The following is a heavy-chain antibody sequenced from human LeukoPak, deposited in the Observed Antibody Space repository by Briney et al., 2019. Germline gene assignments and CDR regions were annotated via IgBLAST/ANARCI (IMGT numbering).Heavy chain of an antibody. J-gene: IGHJ4*02. CDR2: INPNSGGT. V-gene: IGHV1-2*02. CDR3: ARAGYSSSWYGIGY. D-gene: IGHD6-13*01. CDR1: GYTFTGYY. Sequence: EASVKVSCKASGYTFTGYYMHWVRQAPGQGLEWMGWINPNSGGTNYAQKFQGRVTMTRDTSISTAYMELSRLRSDDTAVYYCARAGYSSSWYGIGYWGQGTQVTVSS.